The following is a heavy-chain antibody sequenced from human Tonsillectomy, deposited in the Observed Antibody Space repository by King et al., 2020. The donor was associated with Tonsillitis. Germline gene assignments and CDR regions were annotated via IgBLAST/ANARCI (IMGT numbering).Heavy chain of an antibody. CDR3: ARDFTFGGKY. CDR2: INQNGGEK. V-gene: IGHV3-7*03. J-gene: IGHJ4*02. Sequence: VQLVESGGGLVQPGGSLRLSCAVSGLTVSSYWMSWVRQAPGKGLEWVANINQNGGEKYYVDSVKGRFTISRDNAKNSLYLQMNSLRADDTAVYYCARDFTFGGKYWGPGTLVTVSS. D-gene: IGHD4-23*01. CDR1: GLTVSSYW.